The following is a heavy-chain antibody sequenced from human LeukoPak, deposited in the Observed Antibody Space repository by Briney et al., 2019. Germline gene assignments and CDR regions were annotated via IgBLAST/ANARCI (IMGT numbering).Heavy chain of an antibody. CDR2: IYPGDSET. Sequence: LGESLKISCKASGYRFTNYWIGWVRQMPGKGLEWMTIIYPGDSETRYSPSFQGQVTISADKSIGTTYLQWSSLKASDTAMDYCARALRTGQGDYVPVLWGQGTLVTVSS. D-gene: IGHD3-10*02. CDR1: GYRFTNYW. J-gene: IGHJ4*02. CDR3: ARALRTGQGDYVPVL. V-gene: IGHV5-51*01.